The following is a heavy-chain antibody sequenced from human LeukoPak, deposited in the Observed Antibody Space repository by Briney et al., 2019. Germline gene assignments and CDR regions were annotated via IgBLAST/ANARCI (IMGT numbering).Heavy chain of an antibody. CDR3: ASAREYCGSAECYEYFQY. Sequence: GGSLRLSCAASGFTVGTNSMTWVRQSPGKGLEWVSVIYSGGSTYYADSVNGRFTISRDNSRNTLFLQMNSLSAEDTALYYCASAREYCGSAECYEYFQYWGQGTLVTVSS. V-gene: IGHV3-53*01. CDR2: IYSGGST. J-gene: IGHJ1*01. D-gene: IGHD2-21*01. CDR1: GFTVGTNS.